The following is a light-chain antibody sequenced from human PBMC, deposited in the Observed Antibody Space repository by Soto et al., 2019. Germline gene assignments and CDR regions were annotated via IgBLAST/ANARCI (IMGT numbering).Light chain of an antibody. Sequence: QSALTQPASVSGSPGQSVTISCTGTISDVGGYSYVSWYQHHPGKAPKLMIYDVTNRPSGVSNRFSGSKSGNTASLTISGLQAEDEADYYCSSYTTSSTLVFGGGTKLTVL. V-gene: IGLV2-14*03. CDR3: SSYTTSSTLV. CDR1: ISDVGGYSY. CDR2: DVT. J-gene: IGLJ2*01.